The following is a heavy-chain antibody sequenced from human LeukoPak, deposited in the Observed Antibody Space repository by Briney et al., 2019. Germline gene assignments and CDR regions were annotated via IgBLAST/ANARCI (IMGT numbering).Heavy chain of an antibody. CDR3: AKGRGYCTGGSCYSDY. Sequence: TGGSLRLSCAVSGFTFSDYYMSWIRQAPGKGLEWVSYISSGGSTISHADSVKGRFTISRDNSKNTLYLQMNSLRVEDTAIYYCAKGRGYCTGGSCYSDYWGQGTLVTVSS. CDR2: ISSGGSTI. D-gene: IGHD2-15*01. J-gene: IGHJ4*02. V-gene: IGHV3-11*01. CDR1: GFTFSDYY.